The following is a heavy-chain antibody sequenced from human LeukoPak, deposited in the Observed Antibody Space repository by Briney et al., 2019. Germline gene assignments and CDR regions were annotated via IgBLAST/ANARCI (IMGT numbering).Heavy chain of an antibody. CDR1: GGSISSYY. CDR3: ARESQTGYDFWSGYFQFDY. Sequence: SETLSLTCTVSGGSISSYYWSWIRQPPGKGLEWIGYIYYSGSTNYNPSLKSRVTISVDTSKNQFSLKLSSVTAADTAVYYCARESQTGYDFWSGYFQFDYWGQGTLVTVSS. J-gene: IGHJ4*02. CDR2: IYYSGST. D-gene: IGHD3-3*01. V-gene: IGHV4-59*01.